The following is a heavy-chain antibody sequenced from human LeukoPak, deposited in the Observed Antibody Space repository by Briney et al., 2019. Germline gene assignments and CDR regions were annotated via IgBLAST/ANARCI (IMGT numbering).Heavy chain of an antibody. Sequence: ASVKVSCKASGYTFTGYYMHWVRQAPGQGLAWMGWINPNSGGTNYAQKFQGRVTMTRDTSISTAYMELSGLRSDDTAVYYCARLEMATMMEHNWFDPWGQGTLVTVSS. CDR3: ARLEMATMMEHNWFDP. CDR2: INPNSGGT. J-gene: IGHJ5*02. CDR1: GYTFTGYY. D-gene: IGHD5-24*01. V-gene: IGHV1-2*02.